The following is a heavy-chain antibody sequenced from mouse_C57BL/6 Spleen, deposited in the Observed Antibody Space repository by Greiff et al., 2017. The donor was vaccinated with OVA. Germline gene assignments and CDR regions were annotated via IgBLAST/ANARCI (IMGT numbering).Heavy chain of an antibody. V-gene: IGHV10-1*01. CDR3: VRHSYDGYYNYFDY. Sequence: DVKLVESGGGLVQPKGSLKLSCAASGFSFNTYAMNWVRQAPGKGLEWVARIRSKSNNYATYYADSVKDRFTISRDDSESMLYLQMNNLKTEDTAMYYCVRHSYDGYYNYFDYWGQGTTLTVSS. CDR1: GFSFNTYA. D-gene: IGHD2-3*01. CDR2: IRSKSNNYAT. J-gene: IGHJ2*01.